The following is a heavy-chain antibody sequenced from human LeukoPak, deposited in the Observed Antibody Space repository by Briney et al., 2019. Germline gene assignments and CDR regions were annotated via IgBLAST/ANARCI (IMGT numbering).Heavy chain of an antibody. Sequence: SETLSLTCSVYGGSISGYYWTWIRQPAGKGLEWIERVYTSGSTHYNPSLKTRLTMSVDTSKNQFSLKLSSVTAADTAVYYCARLITGTTTAFDIWGQGTMVTVSS. V-gene: IGHV4-4*07. CDR2: VYTSGST. D-gene: IGHD1-7*01. CDR1: GGSISGYY. CDR3: ARLITGTTTAFDI. J-gene: IGHJ3*02.